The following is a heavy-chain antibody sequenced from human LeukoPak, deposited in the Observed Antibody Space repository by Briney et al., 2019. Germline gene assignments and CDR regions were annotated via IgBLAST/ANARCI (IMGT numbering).Heavy chain of an antibody. V-gene: IGHV1-18*04. CDR1: GYTFTGYY. Sequence: ASVKVSCKASGYTFTGYYMHWVRQAPGQGLEWMGWISAYNGNTNYAQKLQGRVTMTTDTSTSTAYMELRSLRSDDTAVYYCARDRPDYGDYADWGQGTLVTVSS. CDR3: ARDRPDYGDYAD. CDR2: ISAYNGNT. J-gene: IGHJ4*02. D-gene: IGHD4-17*01.